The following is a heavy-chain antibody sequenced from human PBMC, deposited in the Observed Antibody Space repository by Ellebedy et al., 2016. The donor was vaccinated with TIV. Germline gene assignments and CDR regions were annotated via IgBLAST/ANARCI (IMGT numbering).Heavy chain of an antibody. CDR2: ISSRSTTI. CDR1: GFTFSSYN. Sequence: GGSLRLSCAASGFTFSSYNMNWVRQAPGKGLEWVSYISSRSTTIYYADSVKGRFPISRDNAKNSLYLEMSSLRAEDTAVYYCARDKPTYYYDSSGYSGPYYFDYWGQGTLVTVSS. V-gene: IGHV3-48*04. J-gene: IGHJ4*02. CDR3: ARDKPTYYYDSSGYSGPYYFDY. D-gene: IGHD3-22*01.